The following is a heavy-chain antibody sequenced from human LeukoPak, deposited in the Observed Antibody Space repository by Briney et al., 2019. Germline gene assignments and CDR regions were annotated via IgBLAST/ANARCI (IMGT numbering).Heavy chain of an antibody. V-gene: IGHV3-21*01. D-gene: IGHD1-26*01. CDR2: ISSGSIYI. CDR3: ARDRIVGNYGMDV. Sequence: KPGGSLRLSCAASGFTFSSYAMNWVRQAPGKGLEWVSSISSGSIYIYYADSVKGRFTISRDNAKNLLYLQMNSLRAEDTAVYYCARDRIVGNYGMDVWGQGTTVTVSS. J-gene: IGHJ6*02. CDR1: GFTFSSYA.